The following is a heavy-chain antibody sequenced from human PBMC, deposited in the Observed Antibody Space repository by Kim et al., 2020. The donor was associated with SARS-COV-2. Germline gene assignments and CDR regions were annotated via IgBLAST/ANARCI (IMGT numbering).Heavy chain of an antibody. CDR2: IYYSGST. CDR3: ARVNPPVYSSSWRDGEWFDP. D-gene: IGHD6-13*01. J-gene: IGHJ5*02. Sequence: SETLSLTCNVSGGSISSYYWSWIRQPPGKGLEWIGYIYYSGSTNYNPSLKSRVTISVDTSKNQFSLKLSSVTAADTAVYYCARVNPPVYSSSWRDGEWFDPWGQGTLVTVSS. CDR1: GGSISSYY. V-gene: IGHV4-59*13.